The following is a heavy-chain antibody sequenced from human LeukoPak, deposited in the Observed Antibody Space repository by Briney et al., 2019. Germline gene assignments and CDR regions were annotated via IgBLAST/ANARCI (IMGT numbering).Heavy chain of an antibody. Sequence: ASVRVSCKASGYTFTGYYMHWVRQAPGQGLEWMGWINPNSGGTNYAQKFQGRVTMTRDTSISTAYMELGRLRSDDTAVYYCARASIAAPFDYWGQGTLVTVSS. CDR2: INPNSGGT. V-gene: IGHV1-2*02. CDR3: ARASIAAPFDY. D-gene: IGHD6-6*01. CDR1: GYTFTGYY. J-gene: IGHJ4*02.